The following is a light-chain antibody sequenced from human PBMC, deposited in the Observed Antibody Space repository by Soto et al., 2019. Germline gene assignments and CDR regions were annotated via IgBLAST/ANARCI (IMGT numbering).Light chain of an antibody. J-gene: IGLJ1*01. CDR3: DSYTSSRAYV. CDR1: SSDVGGYNY. V-gene: IGLV2-14*01. CDR2: EVS. Sequence: QSVLTQPASVSGSPGQSITISCTGTSSDVGGYNYVSWYQQQAGKAPKLIIHEVSNRPSGVSNRFSGSKSGNTASLTISGLQAEDESDYYCDSYTSSRAYVFGIGTKVTGL.